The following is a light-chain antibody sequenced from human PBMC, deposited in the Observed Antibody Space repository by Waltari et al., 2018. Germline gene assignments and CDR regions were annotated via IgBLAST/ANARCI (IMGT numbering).Light chain of an antibody. CDR2: WAS. V-gene: IGKV4-1*01. Sequence: DIVMTQSPESLPLSLGERANINCKSTQSVLSSSDSRNYLAWYQQRPGQSPKLLIYWASTREFGVPDRFTGSGSGTDFTLTISSLQAEDVAVYYCQQYFSLPWTFGQGTKVEL. CDR1: QSVLSSSDSRNY. J-gene: IGKJ1*01. CDR3: QQYFSLPWT.